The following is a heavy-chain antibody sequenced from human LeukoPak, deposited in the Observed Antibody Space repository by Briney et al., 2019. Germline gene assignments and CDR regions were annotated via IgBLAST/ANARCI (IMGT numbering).Heavy chain of an antibody. CDR2: ISGGSSFI. V-gene: IGHV3-21*01. J-gene: IGHJ3*01. D-gene: IGHD3-10*01. CDR1: KFTFSSYT. Sequence: GGSLRLSCAASKFTFSSYTMNWVRQAPGKGLEWVSSISGGSSFINYADSVKGRFTISRDNAKNSVYLQMNSLRGEDTALYYCARLYGSGRNIWGQGTMVTVSS. CDR3: ARLYGSGRNI.